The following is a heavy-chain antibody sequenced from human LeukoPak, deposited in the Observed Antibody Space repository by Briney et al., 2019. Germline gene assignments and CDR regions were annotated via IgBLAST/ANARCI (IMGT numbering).Heavy chain of an antibody. Sequence: SETLSLTCTVSGGSISSYYWSWIRQPPGKGLEWIGYIYYRGSTNYNPSLKSRVTISVDTSKNQFSLKLSSVTAADTAVYYCARDLYGGNPGGFYYYYMDVWGKGTTVTVSS. CDR3: ARDLYGGNPGGFYYYYMDV. V-gene: IGHV4-59*01. CDR2: IYYRGST. J-gene: IGHJ6*03. D-gene: IGHD4-23*01. CDR1: GGSISSYY.